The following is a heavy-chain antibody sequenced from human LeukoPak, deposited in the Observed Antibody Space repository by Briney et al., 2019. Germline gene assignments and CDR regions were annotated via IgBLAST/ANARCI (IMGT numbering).Heavy chain of an antibody. CDR1: GGSISSSPYY. CDR2: INHSGST. Sequence: SETLSLTCTVSGGSISSSPYYWGWIRQPPGKGLEWIGEINHSGSTNYNPSLKSRVTISVDTSKNQFSLKLSSVTAADTAVYYCAREYPLPNLPYNWFDPWGQGTLVTVSS. J-gene: IGHJ5*02. CDR3: AREYPLPNLPYNWFDP. D-gene: IGHD2-2*02. V-gene: IGHV4-39*07.